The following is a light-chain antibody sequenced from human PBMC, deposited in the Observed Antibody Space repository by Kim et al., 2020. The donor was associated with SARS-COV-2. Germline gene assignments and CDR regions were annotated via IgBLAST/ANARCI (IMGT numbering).Light chain of an antibody. Sequence: VSPEQTASITCSGVKLGDKYACWYQQKPGQSPVLVIYQDSKRPSGIPERFSGSNSGNTATLTISGTQAMDEADYYCQAWDSSAVVFGGGTKLTVL. V-gene: IGLV3-1*01. CDR1: KLGDKY. CDR3: QAWDSSAVV. J-gene: IGLJ2*01. CDR2: QDS.